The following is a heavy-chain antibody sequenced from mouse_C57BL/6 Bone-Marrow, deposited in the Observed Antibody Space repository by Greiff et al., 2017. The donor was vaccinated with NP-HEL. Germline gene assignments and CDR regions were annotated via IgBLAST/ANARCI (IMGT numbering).Heavy chain of an antibody. J-gene: IGHJ4*01. Sequence: VQLQQSGAELVRPGASVKLSCTASGFNIKDDYMHWVKQRPEQGLEWIGWIDPENGDTEYASKFQGKATITADTSSNTAYLQRSSLTSEDTAVYYCTRNYDYARDYGGQEPQSPSPQ. V-gene: IGHV14-4*01. CDR2: IDPENGDT. CDR1: GFNIKDDY. CDR3: TRNYDYARDY. D-gene: IGHD2-1*01.